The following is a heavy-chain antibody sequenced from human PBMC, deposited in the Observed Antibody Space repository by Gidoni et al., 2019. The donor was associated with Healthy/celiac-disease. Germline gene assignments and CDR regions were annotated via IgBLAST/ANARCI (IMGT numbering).Heavy chain of an antibody. D-gene: IGHD2-21*01. V-gene: IGHV4-39*07. CDR1: GGSISSSSYY. CDR2: IYSSGST. J-gene: IGHJ3*02. CDR3: ARPVVAMGNAFDI. Sequence: QLQLQESGPGLVKPSETLSLTCTVSGGSISSSSYYWGWIRQPPGKGLEWIGSIYSSGSTYYNPSLKSRVTISVDTSKNQFSLKLSSVTAADPAVYYCARPVVAMGNAFDIWGQGTMVTVSS.